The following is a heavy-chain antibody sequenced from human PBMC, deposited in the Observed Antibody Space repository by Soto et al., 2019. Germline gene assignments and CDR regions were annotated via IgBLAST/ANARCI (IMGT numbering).Heavy chain of an antibody. Sequence: EVQLVESGGGLVQPGGSLRLSCAASGFTVTNNYMGWVRQAPGKGLEWVSLIYSGGSTYYADSVKGRFTISRDNSKNTLYLQMNSLRAEDTAVSYCARDGCSSTTCYADWGQGTLVTVSS. V-gene: IGHV3-66*01. D-gene: IGHD2-2*01. CDR1: GFTVTNNY. CDR2: IYSGGST. J-gene: IGHJ4*02. CDR3: ARDGCSSTTCYAD.